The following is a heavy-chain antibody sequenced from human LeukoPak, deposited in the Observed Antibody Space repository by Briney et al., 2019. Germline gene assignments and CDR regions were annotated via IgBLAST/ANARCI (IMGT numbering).Heavy chain of an antibody. J-gene: IGHJ6*03. CDR1: GFTFSSYW. CDR3: AREKTGTLNYYMDV. D-gene: IGHD1-1*01. V-gene: IGHV3-7*01. CDR2: IKQDGSEK. Sequence: PGGSLRLSCAASGFTFSSYWMSWVRQAPGKGLEWVANIKQDGSEKYYVDSVKGRFTISRDNAKNSLYLQMNSLRAEDTAVYYCAREKTGTLNYYMDVWGKGTTVTVSS.